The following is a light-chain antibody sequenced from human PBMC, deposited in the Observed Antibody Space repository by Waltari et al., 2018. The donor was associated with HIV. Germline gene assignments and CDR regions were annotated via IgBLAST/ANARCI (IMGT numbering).Light chain of an antibody. CDR1: SSNIGSNT. V-gene: IGLV1-44*01. CDR2: SNN. Sequence: QSVLTQPPSASGTPGQRVTISCSGSSSNIGSNTVNWYQQLPGTAPKLLIYSNNHRPSGVPDRFSGSKSGTSASLAISGLQSEDEAEYYCASWDDSLNGRVFGGGTKLTVL. J-gene: IGLJ3*02. CDR3: ASWDDSLNGRV.